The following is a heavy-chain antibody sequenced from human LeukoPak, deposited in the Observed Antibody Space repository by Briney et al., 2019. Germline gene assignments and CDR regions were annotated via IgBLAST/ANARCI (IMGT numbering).Heavy chain of an antibody. D-gene: IGHD3-22*01. V-gene: IGHV4-59*01. CDR3: ATPSMIVVPDAFDI. Sequence: SETLSLTCTVSGGSISSYYWSWIRQPPGKGLEWIGYIYYSGSTNYNPSLKSRVTISVDTSKNQFSLKLSSVTAADTAVYYCATPSMIVVPDAFDIWGQGTMVTVSS. J-gene: IGHJ3*02. CDR2: IYYSGST. CDR1: GGSISSYY.